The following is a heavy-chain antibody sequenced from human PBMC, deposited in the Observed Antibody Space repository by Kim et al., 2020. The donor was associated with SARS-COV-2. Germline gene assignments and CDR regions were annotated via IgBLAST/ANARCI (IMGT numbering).Heavy chain of an antibody. J-gene: IGHJ4*02. CDR3: AKGWSSSWYDGTTDY. Sequence: GGSLRLSCAASGFTFSSYGMHWVRQAPGKGLEWVAVISYDGSNKYYADSVKGRFTISRYNSKNTLYLQMNSLRAEDTAVYYCAKGWSSSWYDGTTDYWGQGTLVTVSS. D-gene: IGHD6-13*01. CDR1: GFTFSSYG. V-gene: IGHV3-30*18. CDR2: ISYDGSNK.